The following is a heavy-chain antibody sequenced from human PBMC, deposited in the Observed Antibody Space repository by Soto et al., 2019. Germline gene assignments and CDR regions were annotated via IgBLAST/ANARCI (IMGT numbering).Heavy chain of an antibody. CDR2: ISWNSGSI. CDR1: GFPFGDYA. CDR3: AKGQLAYYYYYGMDV. Sequence: PGGSVKLTCAASGFPFGDYAKHWVRPAPGKGLEWVSGISWNSGSIGYADSVKGRFTISRDNAKNSLYLQMNSLRAEDTALYYCAKGQLAYYYYYGMDVWGQGSTVIVSS. J-gene: IGHJ6*02. V-gene: IGHV3-9*01. D-gene: IGHD6-13*01.